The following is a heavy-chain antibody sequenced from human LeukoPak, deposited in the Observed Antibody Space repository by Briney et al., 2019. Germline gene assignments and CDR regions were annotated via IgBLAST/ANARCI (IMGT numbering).Heavy chain of an antibody. CDR3: ARARGYSYGLDY. D-gene: IGHD5-18*01. J-gene: IGHJ4*02. V-gene: IGHV3-21*01. CDR1: GFTFSSYS. CDR2: ISSSSSYI. Sequence: GVSLRLSCAASGFTFSSYSMNWVRQAPGKGLEWVSSISSSSSYIYYADSVKGRFTISRDNAKNSLYLQMNSLRAEDAAVYYCARARGYSYGLDYWGQGTLVTVSS.